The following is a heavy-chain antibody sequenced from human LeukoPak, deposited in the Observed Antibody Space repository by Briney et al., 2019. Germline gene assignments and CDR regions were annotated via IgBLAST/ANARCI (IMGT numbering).Heavy chain of an antibody. Sequence: GGSLRLSCTPSGFTFSNYYMNWVRQAPGKGLEFVSSISSSSTYIYYADSVKGRFTISRDDAKNSLYLQMNSLRAEDTALYYCARDQRGGTYSDYWGQGTLVTVSS. CDR2: ISSSSTYI. V-gene: IGHV3-21*01. J-gene: IGHJ4*02. CDR1: GFTFSNYY. CDR3: ARDQRGGTYSDY. D-gene: IGHD1-26*01.